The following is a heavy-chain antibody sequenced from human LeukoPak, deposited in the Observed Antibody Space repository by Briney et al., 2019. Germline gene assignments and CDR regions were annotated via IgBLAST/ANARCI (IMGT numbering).Heavy chain of an antibody. CDR1: GFSFSNHG. V-gene: IGHV3-33*05. Sequence: GGSLSLSCAASGFSFSNHGMNWVRQAPGKGLEWVAVVTYDGNHKNYADSVKGRFTISRDNSKNTLYLQMNSLRAEDTAVFYCARGSCSGGSCPYDFWGQGTLVTVSS. J-gene: IGHJ4*02. CDR2: VTYDGNHK. CDR3: ARGSCSGGSCPYDF. D-gene: IGHD2-15*01.